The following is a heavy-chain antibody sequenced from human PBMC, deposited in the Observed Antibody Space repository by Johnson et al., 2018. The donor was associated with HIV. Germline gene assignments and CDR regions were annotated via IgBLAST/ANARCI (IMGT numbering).Heavy chain of an antibody. Sequence: QLVESGGGVVQPGRSLRLSCAVSGFTFNNYPMHWVRQAPGKGLEWVAVISYDGSNKYYADSVKGRFTISRDNSKNSLYLQMNSLRAEDTAVYYCARGRPSGSHDAFDIWGQGTMVTVSS. CDR2: ISYDGSNK. CDR3: ARGRPSGSHDAFDI. J-gene: IGHJ3*02. CDR1: GFTFNNYP. V-gene: IGHV3-30-3*01. D-gene: IGHD3-22*01.